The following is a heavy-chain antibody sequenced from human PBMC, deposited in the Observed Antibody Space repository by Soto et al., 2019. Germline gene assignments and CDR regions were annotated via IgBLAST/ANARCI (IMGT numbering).Heavy chain of an antibody. CDR2: IIPIFATA. D-gene: IGHD3-16*01. CDR1: GGTFRSYA. J-gene: IGHJ6*02. Sequence: QVQLVQSGAEVKKPGSSVKVSCKASGGTFRSYAINWVRQAPGQGLEWMGGIIPIFATADYAQKFQGRVTITADEYTSTAYMELSSLRSEDTAVYYCAQCLLGVNYYYGMDVWGQGTTVTVSS. V-gene: IGHV1-69*12. CDR3: AQCLLGVNYYYGMDV.